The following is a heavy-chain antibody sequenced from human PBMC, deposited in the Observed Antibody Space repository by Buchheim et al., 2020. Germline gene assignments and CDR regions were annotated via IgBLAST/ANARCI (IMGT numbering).Heavy chain of an antibody. V-gene: IGHV3-48*04. CDR3: ARGPRAAAYYFDY. J-gene: IGHJ4*02. Sequence: VQLVESGGGVVQPGRSLRLSCAASGFTFKNYGMHWVRQAPGKGLEWVSYISSSGSTIYYADSVKGRFTISRDNAKNSLYLQMNSLRAEDTAVYYCARGPRAAAYYFDYWGQGTL. CDR1: GFTFKNYG. CDR2: ISSSGSTI. D-gene: IGHD6-13*01.